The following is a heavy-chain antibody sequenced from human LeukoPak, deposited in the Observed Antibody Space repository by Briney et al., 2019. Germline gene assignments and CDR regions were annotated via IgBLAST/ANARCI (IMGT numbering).Heavy chain of an antibody. CDR1: DDSFSSHY. CDR2: ISYIGTT. CDR3: ARDLVTVTKGFDI. V-gene: IGHV4-59*11. D-gene: IGHD4-17*01. J-gene: IGHJ3*02. Sequence: SETLSLTCAVSDDSFSSHYWTWIRQPPGKGLEWIGYISYIGTTNYNPSLKSRVSISIDTSKNQFSLKLSSVTAADTAVYYCARDLVTVTKGFDIWGQGTMVSVSS.